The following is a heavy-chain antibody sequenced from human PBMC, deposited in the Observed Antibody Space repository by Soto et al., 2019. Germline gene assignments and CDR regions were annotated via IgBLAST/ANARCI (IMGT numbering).Heavy chain of an antibody. CDR1: GFTFSSYA. CDR3: ARGGKGLLQPNWFDL. D-gene: IGHD3-22*01. J-gene: IGHJ5*02. Sequence: GGSLRLSCAASGFTFSSYAMHWVRQAPGKGLEWVAVISYDGSNKYYADSVMGRLSISRDNSKNTLYLQMNSLRAEDTAVYYCARGGKGLLQPNWFDLWGQGNLVTVSS. CDR2: ISYDGSNK. V-gene: IGHV3-30-3*01.